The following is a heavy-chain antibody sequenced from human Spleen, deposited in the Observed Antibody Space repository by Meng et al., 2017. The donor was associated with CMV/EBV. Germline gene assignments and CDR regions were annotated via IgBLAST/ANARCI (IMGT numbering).Heavy chain of an antibody. CDR1: GASISSRSAY. V-gene: IGHV4-39*07. CDR2: VFYTGNT. CDR3: AIETRDFWRDYPISSNYFDP. Sequence: SETLSLTCRVSGASISSRSAYWAWIRQPPGRRLEWIGTVFYTGNTYYNPSLKSRVIISVDTSKNQFSLKLNSVTAADTALYYCAIETRDFWRDYPISSNYFDPWGQGTLVTVSS. J-gene: IGHJ5*02. D-gene: IGHD3-3*01.